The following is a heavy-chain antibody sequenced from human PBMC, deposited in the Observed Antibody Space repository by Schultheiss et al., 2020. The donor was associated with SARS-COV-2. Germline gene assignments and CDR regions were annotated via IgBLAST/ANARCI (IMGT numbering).Heavy chain of an antibody. J-gene: IGHJ4*02. CDR3: ARWLHNERYFDY. V-gene: IGHV4-59*10. D-gene: IGHD5-12*01. CDR2: IYTSGST. Sequence: SETLSLTCAVYGGSFSGYYWSWIRQPAGKGLEWIGRIYTSGSTYYNPSLKSRVTISVDTSKNQFSLKLSSVAPEDTAVYYCARWLHNERYFDYWGQGTLVTVSS. CDR1: GGSFSGYY.